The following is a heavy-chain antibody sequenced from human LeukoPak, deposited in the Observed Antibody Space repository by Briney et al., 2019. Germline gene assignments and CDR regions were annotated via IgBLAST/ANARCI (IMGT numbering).Heavy chain of an antibody. CDR3: AADRGCSGGSCYVRFDP. CDR1: GFTFTSSA. V-gene: IGHV1-58*01. D-gene: IGHD2-15*01. Sequence: SVKVSCKASGFTFTSSAVQWVRQARGQRLEWIGWIVVGSGNTNYAQKFQERVTITRDMSTSTAYMELSSLGSEDTAVYYCAADRGCSGGSCYVRFDPWGQGTLVTVSS. J-gene: IGHJ5*02. CDR2: IVVGSGNT.